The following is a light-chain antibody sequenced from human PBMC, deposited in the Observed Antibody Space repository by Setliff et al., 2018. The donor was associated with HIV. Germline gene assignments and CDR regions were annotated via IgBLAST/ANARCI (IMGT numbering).Light chain of an antibody. CDR3: QSYDRSLSGYV. V-gene: IGLV1-40*01. CDR2: VNK. CDR1: SSNIGAGYD. Sequence: QSALAQPPSVSGAPGQRVTVSCTGSSSNIGAGYDVHWYQQLPGTAPKLLVFVNKRRPSGVPDRFSGPKSGTSAFLAITGLQADDEADYYCQSYDRSLSGYVFGTGTKVTVL. J-gene: IGLJ1*01.